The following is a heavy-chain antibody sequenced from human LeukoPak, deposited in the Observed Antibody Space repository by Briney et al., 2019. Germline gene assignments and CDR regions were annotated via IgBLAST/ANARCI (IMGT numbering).Heavy chain of an antibody. Sequence: PGGSLRLSCAASGFTFSSYAMSWVRQAPGKGLEWISAISGSGGSTYYADSVKGRFTISRDNSKNTLYLQMNSLRAEDTAVYYCAKDQLTWGITGTTIFDAFDIWGQGTMVTVSS. CDR3: AKDQLTWGITGTTIFDAFDI. CDR1: GFTFSSYA. V-gene: IGHV3-23*01. D-gene: IGHD1-7*01. J-gene: IGHJ3*02. CDR2: ISGSGGST.